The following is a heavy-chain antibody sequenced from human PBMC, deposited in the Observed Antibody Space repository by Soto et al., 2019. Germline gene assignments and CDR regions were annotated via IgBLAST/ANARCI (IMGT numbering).Heavy chain of an antibody. V-gene: IGHV3-74*03. CDR1: GFTFSGHW. CDR2: INTDGGSS. Sequence: EVQLVESGGDLVQPGGSLRLSCAASGFTFSGHWMHWVRQVPGKGLEWVSRINTDGGSSAYADSVKGRFIISRDNAKNTLYLQMKGLRAEDTAVYYCAREAGYCSRTSCYRRAFDTWGQGTTVTVSS. D-gene: IGHD2-2*01. J-gene: IGHJ3*02. CDR3: AREAGYCSRTSCYRRAFDT.